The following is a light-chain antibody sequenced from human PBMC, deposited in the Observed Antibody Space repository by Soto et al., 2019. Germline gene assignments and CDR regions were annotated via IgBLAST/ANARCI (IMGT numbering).Light chain of an antibody. CDR1: QSVSSY. V-gene: IGKV3-15*01. CDR2: RAS. CDR3: QQYNTWPPRYT. Sequence: EIVMTQSPATLSVSPGGRATLSCRASQSVSSYLAWYQQRPGQPPRLLIYRASTRATGIPARVSGSGSGTEFSLTITSLQSEDFAVYYCQQYNTWPPRYTFGQGTKLEI. J-gene: IGKJ2*01.